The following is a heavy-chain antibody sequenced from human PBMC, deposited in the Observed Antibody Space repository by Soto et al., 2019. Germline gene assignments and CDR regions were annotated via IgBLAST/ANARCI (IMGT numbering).Heavy chain of an antibody. V-gene: IGHV4-4*02. CDR3: ARSTVTEDY. CDR1: GGSISSDNW. CDR2: IYHSGST. Sequence: QVHLQESGPGLVKPSGTLSLTCAVSGGSISSDNWWSWVRQPPGKGLEWIGEIYHSGSTNYKPSLKSRVTITLDKSKNQCSLNLSFVAAADTAVYYCARSTVTEDYWGQGTLVTVSS. D-gene: IGHD4-17*01. J-gene: IGHJ4*02.